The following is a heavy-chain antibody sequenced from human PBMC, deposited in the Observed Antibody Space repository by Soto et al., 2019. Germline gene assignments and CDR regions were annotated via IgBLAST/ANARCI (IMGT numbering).Heavy chain of an antibody. CDR3: ARDSSGWHWYFDL. CDR1: GDSVSSDSAT. CDR2: TYYRSKWYN. J-gene: IGHJ2*01. Sequence: QVQLQQSGPGLVKPSQTLSLICAISGDSVSSDSATWNWIRQSPSRGLEWLGRTYYRSKWYNDYAVSVNKLTAITPDTSEHPLPPPRIAVPPAGTAVSFCARDSSGWHWYFDLWGRGTLVPVSS. D-gene: IGHD6-19*01. V-gene: IGHV6-1*01.